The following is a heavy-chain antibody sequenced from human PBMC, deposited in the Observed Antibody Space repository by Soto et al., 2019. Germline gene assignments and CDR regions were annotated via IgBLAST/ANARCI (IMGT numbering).Heavy chain of an antibody. CDR1: GFTFTGYS. CDR2: ISGTGYNT. V-gene: IGHV3-23*01. CDR3: ARSLGDHWDEYYFDY. J-gene: IGHJ4*02. D-gene: IGHD1-1*01. Sequence: VQVLESGGDLVQPGGSLRLSCAASGFTFTGYSMSWVRQAPGKGLEWVSGISGTGYNTYYADTVQGRFTISRDNSKNTLYLQMYSLRAEDTALYYCARSLGDHWDEYYFDYWGQGTLVTVSS.